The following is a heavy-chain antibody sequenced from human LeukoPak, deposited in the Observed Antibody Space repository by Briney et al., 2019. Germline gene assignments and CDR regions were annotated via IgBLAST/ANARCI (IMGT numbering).Heavy chain of an antibody. CDR3: TKPNYDILTGNPTDEY. CDR2: ISGIGGST. CDR1: GFTFSNYV. Sequence: PGGSLRLSCSVSGFTFSNYVMTWVRQAPGKGLEWVSAISGIGGSTYYADSVKGRFTISRDNFKTTLYLQMNSLRAEDTAVYYCTKPNYDILTGNPTDEYWGQGTLVTVSS. D-gene: IGHD3-9*01. V-gene: IGHV3-23*01. J-gene: IGHJ4*02.